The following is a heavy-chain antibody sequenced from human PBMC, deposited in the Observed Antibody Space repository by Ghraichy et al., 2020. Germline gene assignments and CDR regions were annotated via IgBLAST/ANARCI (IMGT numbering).Heavy chain of an antibody. D-gene: IGHD5/OR15-5a*01. CDR2: ISAYNGNT. V-gene: IGHV1-18*01. J-gene: IGHJ6*03. Sequence: ASVKVSCKVSGSTFTSYSLCWVRQAPVHGLEWMGWISAYNGNTNYAQKLQGRVTMTTDTSTSTAYMELRSLRSDDTAVYYCAREVSLTFYYYMDVWGKGTTVTVSS. CDR1: GSTFTSYS. CDR3: AREVSLTFYYYMDV.